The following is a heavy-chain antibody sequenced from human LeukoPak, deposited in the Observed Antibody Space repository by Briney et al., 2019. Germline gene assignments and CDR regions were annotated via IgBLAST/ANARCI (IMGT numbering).Heavy chain of an antibody. V-gene: IGHV1-8*01. CDR1: GCTFTSYD. CDR2: MNPNSGNT. D-gene: IGHD6-19*01. CDR3: ARGPYSSGWYRTEYFQH. J-gene: IGHJ1*01. Sequence: GASVKVSCKASGCTFTSYDINWVRQATGQGLEWMGWMNPNSGNTGYAQKFQGRVTMTRNTSISTAYMELSSLRSEDTAVYYCARGPYSSGWYRTEYFQHWGQGTLVTVSS.